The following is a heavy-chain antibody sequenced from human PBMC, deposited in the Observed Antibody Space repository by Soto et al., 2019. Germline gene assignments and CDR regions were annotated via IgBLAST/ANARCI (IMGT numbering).Heavy chain of an antibody. Sequence: QVQLQQWGAGLLKPSETLSLTCAVYGGSFSGYYWSWIRQPPGKGLEWIGEINHSGSTNYNPSLKSRVTISVDTSKNQFSLKLSSVTAADTAVYYCASSARKRFQKLSTNKGYYYYYMDVWGKGTTVTVSS. CDR1: GGSFSGYY. V-gene: IGHV4-34*01. J-gene: IGHJ6*03. D-gene: IGHD1-26*01. CDR2: INHSGST. CDR3: ASSARKRFQKLSTNKGYYYYYMDV.